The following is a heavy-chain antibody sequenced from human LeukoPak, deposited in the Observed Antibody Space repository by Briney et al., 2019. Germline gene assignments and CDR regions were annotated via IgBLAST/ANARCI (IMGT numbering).Heavy chain of an antibody. D-gene: IGHD2-15*01. CDR1: GYSVSSGYY. Sequence: PSETLSLTCTVSGYSVSSGYYWGWIRQSPGKGLEWIGSIYHSGSTYYSPSLKSRVTISVDTSKNQFSLKLSSVTAADTAVYYCARARPRGSGGSCYDYWGQGTLVTVSS. J-gene: IGHJ4*02. CDR2: IYHSGST. CDR3: ARARPRGSGGSCYDY. V-gene: IGHV4-38-2*02.